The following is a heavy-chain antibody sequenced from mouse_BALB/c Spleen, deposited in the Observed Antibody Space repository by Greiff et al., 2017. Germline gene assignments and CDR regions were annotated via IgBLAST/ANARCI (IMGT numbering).Heavy chain of an antibody. CDR1: GFTFSDYY. D-gene: IGHD2-14*01. Sequence: EVKLVESGGGLVKPGGSLKLSCAASGFTFSDYYMYWVRQTPEKRLEWVATISDGGSYTYYPDSVKGRFTISRDNAKNNLYLQMSSLKSEDTAMYYCARDGTAYYRYDEAWFAYWGQGTLVTVSA. CDR3: ARDGTAYYRYDEAWFAY. CDR2: ISDGGSYT. V-gene: IGHV5-4*02. J-gene: IGHJ3*01.